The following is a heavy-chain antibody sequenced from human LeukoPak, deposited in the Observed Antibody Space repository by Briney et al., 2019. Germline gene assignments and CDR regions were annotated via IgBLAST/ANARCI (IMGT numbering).Heavy chain of an antibody. J-gene: IGHJ4*02. CDR2: ISYRVHS. D-gene: IGHD6-13*01. V-gene: IGHV4-61*01. Sequence: PSETLSLTCTVSGGSVSSTISYWSWIRQPPGKGLEWVGYISYRVHSDSNPSIKSRITISVDTSKNQFSLSLYSVTAADTAVYYCARVPAAGTGLDSWGGGTLVTVSS. CDR3: ARVPAAGTGLDS. CDR1: GGSVSSTISY.